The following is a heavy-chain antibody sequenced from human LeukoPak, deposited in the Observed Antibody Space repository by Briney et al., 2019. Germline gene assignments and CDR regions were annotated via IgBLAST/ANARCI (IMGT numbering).Heavy chain of an antibody. J-gene: IGHJ4*02. CDR3: ARRHHFGFLDS. CDR1: GVMFPSYW. CDR2: IKQDGSEK. D-gene: IGHD3-10*01. Sequence: SGGSLRLSCAASGVMFPSYWMTWVRQAPGKGLEWVANIKQDGSEKYYVDSVKGRFTISRDNAKNLVYLQMNSLRAEDTAVYYCARRHHFGFLDSWGQGTLVTVSS. V-gene: IGHV3-7*04.